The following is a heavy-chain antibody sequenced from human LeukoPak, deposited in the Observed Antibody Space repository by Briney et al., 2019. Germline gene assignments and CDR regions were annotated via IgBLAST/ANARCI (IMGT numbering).Heavy chain of an antibody. J-gene: IGHJ6*03. D-gene: IGHD5-18*01. CDR3: ARRYSYGVYYYYMDV. CDR1: GYTFTGYY. Sequence: GASVKVSCKASGYTFTGYYMHWVRQAPGQGLEWMGWINPNSGGTNYAQKFQGRVTMTRDTSISTAYMELSRLRSDDTAVYYCARRYSYGVYYYYMDVWGKGTTVTVSS. V-gene: IGHV1-2*02. CDR2: INPNSGGT.